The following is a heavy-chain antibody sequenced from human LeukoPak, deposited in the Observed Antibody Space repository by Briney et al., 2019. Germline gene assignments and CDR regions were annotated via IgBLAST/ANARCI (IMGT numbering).Heavy chain of an antibody. V-gene: IGHV1-3*02. J-gene: IGHJ4*02. CDR3: ARRGGNTNFDY. Sequence: ASVKVSCKASGYTFTTYAIHWVRQAPGQRREWMGWSKTDNGDTKYSQEFQGRVTITRDTSASTAYMELSSLRSEDMAVYYCARRGGNTNFDYWGQGTLVTVSS. D-gene: IGHD1-26*01. CDR2: SKTDNGDT. CDR1: GYTFTTYA.